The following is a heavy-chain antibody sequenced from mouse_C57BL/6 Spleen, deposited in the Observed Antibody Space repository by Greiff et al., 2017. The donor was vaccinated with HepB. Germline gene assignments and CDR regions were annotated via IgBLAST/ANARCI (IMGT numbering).Heavy chain of an antibody. CDR3: AKNQYFYGSSYDYAMDY. CDR2: IWRGGST. J-gene: IGHJ4*01. V-gene: IGHV2-5*01. Sequence: QVQLQQSGPGLVQPSQSLSITCTVSGFSLTSYGVHWVRQSPGKGLEWLGVIWRGGSTDYNAAFMSRLSITKDNAKSQFFFKMNSLQADDNAIYYYAKNQYFYGSSYDYAMDYWGQGTSVTVSS. CDR1: GFSLTSYG. D-gene: IGHD1-1*01.